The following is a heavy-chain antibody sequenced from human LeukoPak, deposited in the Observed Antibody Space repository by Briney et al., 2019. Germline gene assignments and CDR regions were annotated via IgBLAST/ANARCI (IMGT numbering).Heavy chain of an antibody. CDR2: ISGSGTGT. CDR3: ARGGGYSGYLFYFDS. Sequence: GGSLRLSCAASGPTFSVYAMSWVRQAPGKGLEWVSGISGSGTGTYYADSVKGRFTISRDNSKNMLYLQMNSLYAEGTAVFYCARGGGYSGYLFYFDSWGQGTLVSVSS. V-gene: IGHV3-23*01. D-gene: IGHD5-12*01. J-gene: IGHJ4*02. CDR1: GPTFSVYA.